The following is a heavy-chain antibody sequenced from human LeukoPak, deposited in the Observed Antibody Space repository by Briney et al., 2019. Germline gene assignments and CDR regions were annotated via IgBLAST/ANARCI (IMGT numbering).Heavy chain of an antibody. CDR2: IWYDGSNK. J-gene: IGHJ3*02. CDR1: GFTFSSYG. CDR3: ARERETTVTYDAFDI. Sequence: GRSLRLSCAASGFTFSSYGMHWVPQAPGKGLEWVAVIWYDGSNKYYADSVKGRFTISRDNSKNTLYLQMNSLRAEDTAVYYCARERETTVTYDAFDIWGLGTMVTVSS. V-gene: IGHV3-33*01. D-gene: IGHD4-17*01.